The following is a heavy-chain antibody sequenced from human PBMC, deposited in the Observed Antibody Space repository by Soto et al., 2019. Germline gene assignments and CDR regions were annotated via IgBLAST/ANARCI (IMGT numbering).Heavy chain of an antibody. CDR1: RVTFITHA. CDR2: ISSGGTTT. Sequence: LXLSFAGSRVTFITHAMSGCRQAPGKGLEWVSSISSGGTTTFYAASLEGRFSISRDKSKNTLYLQMNSLRADDTAVYYCAREGGSIGGWFGRKFDAWGQGTQVTVSS. V-gene: IGHV3-23*01. D-gene: IGHD6-19*01. J-gene: IGHJ4*02. CDR3: AREGGSIGGWFGRKFDA.